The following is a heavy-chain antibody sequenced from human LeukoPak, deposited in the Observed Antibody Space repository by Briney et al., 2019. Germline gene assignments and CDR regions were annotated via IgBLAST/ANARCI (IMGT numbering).Heavy chain of an antibody. CDR3: AGWFYDSSGYF. CDR2: IYYSGST. J-gene: IGHJ4*02. V-gene: IGHV4-59*01. D-gene: IGHD3-22*01. CDR1: GGSISSYY. Sequence: SEILSLTCTVSGGSISSYYWSWIRQPPGKGLEWIGYIYYSGSTNYNPSLKSRVTISVDTSRNQFSLKLSSVTAADTAVYYCAGWFYDSSGYFWGQGSLVTVSS.